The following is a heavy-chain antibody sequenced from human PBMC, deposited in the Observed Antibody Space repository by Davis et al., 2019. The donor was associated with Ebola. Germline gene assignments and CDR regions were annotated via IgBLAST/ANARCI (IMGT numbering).Heavy chain of an antibody. CDR3: ARESDAVGASTTDDAFDV. J-gene: IGHJ3*01. D-gene: IGHD1-26*01. CDR2: INPNSGGT. V-gene: IGHV1-2*02. Sequence: ASVKVSCKASGYTFTGYYMYWVRQAPGQGLEWMGWINPNSGGTTYAQKFQGRVTMTSDTSISTAYLDLSRLTSDDTAVYFCARESDAVGASTTDDAFDVWGQGTLVTVSS. CDR1: GYTFTGYY.